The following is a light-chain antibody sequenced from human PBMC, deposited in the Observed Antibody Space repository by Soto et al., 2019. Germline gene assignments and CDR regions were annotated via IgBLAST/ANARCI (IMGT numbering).Light chain of an antibody. CDR3: NSDTSTSTLV. Sequence: QSALTQPASVSGSPGQSITISCTGTSSDVGGYNHVSWYQQHPGKAPKLMIYDVTDRPSGVSNRFSGSKSGNAASLAISGLQAEDEADYCCNSDTSTSTLVFGGGTKLTVL. J-gene: IGLJ2*01. V-gene: IGLV2-14*03. CDR2: DVT. CDR1: SSDVGGYNH.